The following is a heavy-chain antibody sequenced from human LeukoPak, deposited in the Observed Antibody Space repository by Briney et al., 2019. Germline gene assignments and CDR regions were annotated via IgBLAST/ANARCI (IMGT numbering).Heavy chain of an antibody. Sequence: PSETLSLTCTVSGGSISTYSWSWIRQPPGKGLEWIGYIYYSGSTNYNPSLKSRVTISVDTSKNQFSLKLSSVTAADTAVYYCARHGCGGDCYSGGAFDIWGQGTMVTVSS. D-gene: IGHD2-21*02. CDR2: IYYSGST. CDR3: ARHGCGGDCYSGGAFDI. V-gene: IGHV4-59*08. J-gene: IGHJ3*02. CDR1: GGSISTYS.